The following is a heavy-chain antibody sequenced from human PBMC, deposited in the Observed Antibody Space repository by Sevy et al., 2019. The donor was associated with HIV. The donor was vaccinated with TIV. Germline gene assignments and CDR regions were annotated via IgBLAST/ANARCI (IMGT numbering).Heavy chain of an antibody. D-gene: IGHD3-16*01. V-gene: IGHV3-15*01. CDR2: IKSKKDGGAT. Sequence: GGSLRLSCSASGFPFNKEWMSWVRQAPGKGLEWVGRIKSKKDGGATDYAATANGRFTISRDDSKNTLYLQMNSLKIEDTGFYYCSSQGERYWGLGTLVTVSS. J-gene: IGHJ4*02. CDR1: GFPFNKEW. CDR3: SSQGERY.